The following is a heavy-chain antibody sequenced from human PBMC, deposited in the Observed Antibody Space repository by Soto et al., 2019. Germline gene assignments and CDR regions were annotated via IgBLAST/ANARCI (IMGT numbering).Heavy chain of an antibody. CDR3: ARDVREGWFDP. J-gene: IGHJ5*02. CDR1: GFTFSSYA. V-gene: IGHV3-30-3*01. Sequence: QVQLVESGGGVVQPGRSLRLSCAASGFTFSSYAMYWVRQAPGKGLEWVAVISYDGSNKYYADSVKGRFTISRDNSKNTLYLQMNSLRAEDTAVYYCARDVREGWFDPWGQGTLVTVSS. D-gene: IGHD3-10*01. CDR2: ISYDGSNK.